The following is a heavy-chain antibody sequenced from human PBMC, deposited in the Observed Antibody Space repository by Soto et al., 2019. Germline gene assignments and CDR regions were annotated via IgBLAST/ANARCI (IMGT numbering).Heavy chain of an antibody. CDR2: IIPISGAA. CDR1: GGTFSNYV. Sequence: GASVKVSCKASGGTFSNYVVNWVRQAPGQGLEWMGRIIPISGAANYAQKFQGRVTITADKSTSTSYMELSSLRSEDTAVYYCARDMTRTVVPYFDFWGQGTLVPSPQ. J-gene: IGHJ4*02. D-gene: IGHD1-7*01. V-gene: IGHV1-69*06. CDR3: ARDMTRTVVPYFDF.